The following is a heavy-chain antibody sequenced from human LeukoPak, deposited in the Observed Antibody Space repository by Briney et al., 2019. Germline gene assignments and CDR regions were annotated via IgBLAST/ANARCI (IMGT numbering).Heavy chain of an antibody. CDR1: GGTFSSYA. D-gene: IGHD3-22*01. CDR3: AGARGRPRYYDSSGCYDY. V-gene: IGHV1-69*13. Sequence: SVKVSCKASGGTFSSYAISWVRQAPGQGLEWMGGIIPIFGTANYAQKFQGRVTITADESTSTAYMELSSLRSEDTAVYYCAGARGRPRYYDSSGCYDYWGRGTLVTVSS. CDR2: IIPIFGTA. J-gene: IGHJ4*02.